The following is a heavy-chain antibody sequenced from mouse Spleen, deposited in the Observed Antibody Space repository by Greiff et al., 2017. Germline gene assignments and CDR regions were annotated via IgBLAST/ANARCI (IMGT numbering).Heavy chain of an antibody. CDR3: ARSTLGYWYFDV. J-gene: IGHJ1*01. D-gene: IGHD4-1*01. CDR2: INYDGSST. V-gene: IGHV5-16*01. Sequence: EVQRVESEGGLVQPGSSMKLSCTASGFTFSDYYMAWVRQVPEKGLEWVANINYDGSSTYYLDSLKSRFIISRDNAKNILYLQMSSLKSEDTATYYCARSTLGYWYFDVWGAGTTVTVSS. CDR1: GFTFSDYY.